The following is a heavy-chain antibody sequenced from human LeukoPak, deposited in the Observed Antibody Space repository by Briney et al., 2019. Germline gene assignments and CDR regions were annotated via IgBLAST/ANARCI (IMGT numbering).Heavy chain of an antibody. J-gene: IGHJ4*02. Sequence: PGGSLRLSCAASGFTFSDYYMSWIRQAPGKGLEWVSYISSSSSYTNYADSVKGRFTISRDNSKNTLYLQMNSLRAEDTAVYYCARGYGSGSYYPDYWGQGTLVTVSS. CDR3: ARGYGSGSYYPDY. V-gene: IGHV3-11*06. D-gene: IGHD3-10*01. CDR2: ISSSSSYT. CDR1: GFTFSDYY.